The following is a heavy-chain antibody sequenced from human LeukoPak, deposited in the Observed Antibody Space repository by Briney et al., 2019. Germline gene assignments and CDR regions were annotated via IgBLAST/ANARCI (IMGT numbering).Heavy chain of an antibody. CDR2: INHSGST. CDR1: GGSFSGYY. Sequence: SETLSLTCAAYGGSFSGYYWSWIRQPPGKGLEWIGEINHSGSTNYNPSLKSRVTISVDTSKNQFSLKLSSVTAADTAVYYCARVGEPKLNYYFDYWGQGTLVTVSS. CDR3: ARVGEPKLNYYFDY. J-gene: IGHJ4*02. V-gene: IGHV4-34*01. D-gene: IGHD1-26*01.